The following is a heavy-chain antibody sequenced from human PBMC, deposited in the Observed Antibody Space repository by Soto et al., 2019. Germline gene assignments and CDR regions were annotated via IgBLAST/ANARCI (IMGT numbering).Heavy chain of an antibody. CDR1: GGPFSGYY. J-gene: IGHJ3*01. Sequence: QLHLEQRGAGLLKPSETLSLTCDVYGGPFSGYYWSWIRQAPGKGLEWIVEINHSGSPNYNPSLQSRVSVSVDTSKTHFSLQLSSVTAADTAMYYCATFPPEGRTATSRGDDAFDFWGQGTLVTVSS. D-gene: IGHD3-10*01. CDR3: ATFPPEGRTATSRGDDAFDF. CDR2: INHSGSP. V-gene: IGHV4-34*02.